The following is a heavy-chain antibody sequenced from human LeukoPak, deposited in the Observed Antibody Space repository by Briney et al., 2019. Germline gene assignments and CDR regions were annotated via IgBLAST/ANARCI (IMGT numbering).Heavy chain of an antibody. Sequence: PSETLSLTCAVYGGSFSGYYWSWIRQPPGKGLEWIGEINHSGSTNYNPSLKSRVTISVDTSKNQFSLKPSSVTAADTAVYYCARADDYVRFDPWGQGTLVTVSS. V-gene: IGHV4-34*01. CDR2: INHSGST. CDR3: ARADDYVRFDP. D-gene: IGHD4-17*01. CDR1: GGSFSGYY. J-gene: IGHJ5*02.